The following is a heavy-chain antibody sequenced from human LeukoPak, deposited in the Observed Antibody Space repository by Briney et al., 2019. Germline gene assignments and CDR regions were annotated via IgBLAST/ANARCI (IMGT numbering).Heavy chain of an antibody. Sequence: GGSLRLSCAASGFTFSSYGMHWVRQAPGKGLEWVAVIWYDGSNKYYADSVKGRFTISRDNSKNTLYLQMNSLRAEDTAVYYCARDQRRYSSSWYDQYYYYYGMDVWGQGTTVTVSS. D-gene: IGHD6-13*01. V-gene: IGHV3-33*01. CDR1: GFTFSSYG. CDR3: ARDQRRYSSSWYDQYYYYYGMDV. CDR2: IWYDGSNK. J-gene: IGHJ6*02.